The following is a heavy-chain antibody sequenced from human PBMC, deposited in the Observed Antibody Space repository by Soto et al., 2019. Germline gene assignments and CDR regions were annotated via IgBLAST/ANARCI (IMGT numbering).Heavy chain of an antibody. CDR3: AKWELPVRAFDV. D-gene: IGHD1-26*01. CDR1: GFTFSSYG. J-gene: IGHJ3*01. Sequence: QVQLVESGGGVVQPGRSLRLSCAASGFTFSSYGMHWVRQAPGKGLEWVAVISYDGSNKYYADSVKGRFTISRDNSKNTLYLQMNSLIAEDTAVYYCAKWELPVRAFDVWGQGTMVTVSS. V-gene: IGHV3-30*18. CDR2: ISYDGSNK.